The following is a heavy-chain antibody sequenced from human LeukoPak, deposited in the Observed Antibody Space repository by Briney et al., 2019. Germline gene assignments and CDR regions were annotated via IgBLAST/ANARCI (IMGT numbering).Heavy chain of an antibody. V-gene: IGHV4-61*02. Sequence: SETLSLTCTVSGGSSSSDNYYWSWIRQPAGKGLEWIGRIYTSGSTNYNPSLKSRVTISVDTSKNQVALKLSSVTAADTAVYFCASSKRGGGSGYWGQGTLVTVSS. CDR1: GGSSSSDNYY. CDR2: IYTSGST. CDR3: ASSKRGGGSGY. D-gene: IGHD2-15*01. J-gene: IGHJ4*02.